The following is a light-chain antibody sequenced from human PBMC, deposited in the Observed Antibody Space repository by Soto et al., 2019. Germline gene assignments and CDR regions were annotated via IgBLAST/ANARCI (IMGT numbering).Light chain of an antibody. CDR2: EVS. V-gene: IGLV2-18*02. CDR1: SSDVGSYNC. J-gene: IGLJ1*01. CDR3: SSCTTSSTPFV. Sequence: QSVLTQPPSVSGSPGQSVTISCTGTSSDVGSYNCVSWYQQPPGTAPKVMIYEVSNRPSGVPDRFSGSKSGNTASLTISGLQAEDEADYYCSSCTTSSTPFVFGTGTKLTVL.